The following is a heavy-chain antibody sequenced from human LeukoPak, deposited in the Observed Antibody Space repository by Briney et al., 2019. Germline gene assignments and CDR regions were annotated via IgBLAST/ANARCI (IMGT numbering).Heavy chain of an antibody. Sequence: RGSLRLSCAASGFSFHNYAIHWVRQAPGKGLEWVSLTSGDGITTYFADSVKGRFTISRDNSKSSLFVQMNSLRTEDTALYYCARDHVYAGADYRGQGALVSVCS. CDR3: ARDHVYAGADY. CDR2: TSGDGITT. D-gene: IGHD5/OR15-5a*01. CDR1: GFSFHNYA. J-gene: IGHJ4*02. V-gene: IGHV3-43*02.